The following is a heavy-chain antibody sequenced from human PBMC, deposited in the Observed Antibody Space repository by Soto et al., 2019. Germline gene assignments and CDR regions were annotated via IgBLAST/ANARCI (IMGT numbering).Heavy chain of an antibody. D-gene: IGHD5-18*01. Sequence: APVKVSCKASGYTFTSYGISWVRQAPGQGLEWMGWISAYNGNTNYAQKLQGRVTMTTDTSTSTAYMELRSLRSDDTAVYYCARDRVDTAMVTLAYWGQGTLVTVSS. J-gene: IGHJ4*02. CDR1: GYTFTSYG. CDR3: ARDRVDTAMVTLAY. V-gene: IGHV1-18*01. CDR2: ISAYNGNT.